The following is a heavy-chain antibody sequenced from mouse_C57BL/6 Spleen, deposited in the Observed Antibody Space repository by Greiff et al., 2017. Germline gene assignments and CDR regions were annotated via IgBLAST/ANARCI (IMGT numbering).Heavy chain of an antibody. CDR1: GYTFTGYW. Sequence: VQLQQSGAELMKPGASVKLSCKATGYTFTGYWIEWVKQRPGHGLEWIGEIFPGSGSTNYNEKFKGKATFTADKSSHTAYMQLSSLTTEDSAIDYCAATVVATDYAMDYWGQGTSVTVSS. J-gene: IGHJ4*01. CDR3: AATVVATDYAMDY. V-gene: IGHV1-9*01. D-gene: IGHD1-1*01. CDR2: IFPGSGST.